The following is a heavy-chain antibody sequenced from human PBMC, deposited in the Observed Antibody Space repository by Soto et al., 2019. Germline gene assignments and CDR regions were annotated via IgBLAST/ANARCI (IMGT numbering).Heavy chain of an antibody. CDR3: AREKNYGSGSPYYFDY. V-gene: IGHV3-30-3*01. CDR2: ISYDGSKE. J-gene: IGHJ4*02. D-gene: IGHD3-10*01. Sequence: QVQLVESGGGVVQPGRSLRLSCAASGFTFRSYGVHWVRRAPGKGLEWVAVISYDGSKEWYADSVKGRFTISRDNSKNTLYLQMNSLRAEDTAVYYCAREKNYGSGSPYYFDYWGQGTLVTVSS. CDR1: GFTFRSYG.